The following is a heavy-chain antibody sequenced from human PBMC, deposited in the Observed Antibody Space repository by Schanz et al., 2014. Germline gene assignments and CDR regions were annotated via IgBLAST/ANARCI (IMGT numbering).Heavy chain of an antibody. V-gene: IGHV3-23*01. CDR3: AKGMGYCSGGTCYDYYYYGLDV. CDR2: FIVDSGNT. J-gene: IGHJ6*02. Sequence: EVQLLESGGGLVQPGGSLRLSCAASGFTFSSYAMSWVRQAPGKGLEWVSGFIVDSGNTYYAGSVKGRFSISRDYSKNTLYLQMSSLRAEDTAVYYCAKGMGYCSGGTCYDYYYYGLDVWGQGTTVTVS. CDR1: GFTFSSYA. D-gene: IGHD2-15*01.